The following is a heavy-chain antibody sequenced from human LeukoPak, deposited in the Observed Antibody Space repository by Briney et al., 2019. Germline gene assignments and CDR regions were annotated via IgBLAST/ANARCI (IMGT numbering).Heavy chain of an antibody. V-gene: IGHV4-30-4*01. CDR1: GGSISSGDYY. Sequence: PSETLSLTCTVSGGSISSGDYYWRWIRQPPGKGLEWIGYIYYSGSTYYNPSLKSRVTISVDTSKNQFSLKLSSVTAADTAVYYCARVLKQLVRGVHYYYYGMDVWGQGTTVTVSS. CDR2: IYYSGST. CDR3: ARVLKQLVRGVHYYYYGMDV. J-gene: IGHJ6*02. D-gene: IGHD6-13*01.